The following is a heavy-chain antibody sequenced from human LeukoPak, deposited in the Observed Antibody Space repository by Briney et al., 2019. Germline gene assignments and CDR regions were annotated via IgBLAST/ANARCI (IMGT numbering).Heavy chain of an antibody. CDR3: ARDRGYSSSNWFDP. V-gene: IGHV4-59*01. CDR1: GGSISSYY. CDR2: IYYIGGT. D-gene: IGHD6-13*01. Sequence: SETLSLTCTVSGGSISSYYWSWIRQPPGKGLEWIGYIYYIGGTNYDPSLKSRVTISVDTSKNQFSLKLSSVTAADTAVYYCARDRGYSSSNWFDPWGQGTLVTVSS. J-gene: IGHJ5*02.